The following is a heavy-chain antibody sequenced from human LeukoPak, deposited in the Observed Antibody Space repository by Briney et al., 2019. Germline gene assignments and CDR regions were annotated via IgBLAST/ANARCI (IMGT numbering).Heavy chain of an antibody. CDR2: ISSSSSYI. Sequence: PGGSLRLSCAASGFTFSSYSMNWVRQAPGKGLEWVSSISSSSSYIYYADSVKGRFTISRDNAKNSLYLQMNSLRAEDTAVYYCARDAIVGATGDLFDYWGQGTLVTVSS. D-gene: IGHD1-26*01. CDR1: GFTFSSYS. CDR3: ARDAIVGATGDLFDY. V-gene: IGHV3-21*01. J-gene: IGHJ4*02.